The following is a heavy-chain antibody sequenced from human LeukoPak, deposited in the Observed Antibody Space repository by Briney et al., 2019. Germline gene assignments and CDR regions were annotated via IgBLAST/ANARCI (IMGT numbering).Heavy chain of an antibody. V-gene: IGHV4-39*01. CDR1: GGSISSSSYY. Sequence: PSETLSLTCTVSGGSISSSSYYWGWIRQPPGKGLEWIGSIYYSRSTYYNPSLKSRVTISVDTSKNQFSLKLSSVTAADTAVYYCARHVLTAGTDYWGQGTLVTVSS. CDR2: IYYSRST. CDR3: ARHVLTAGTDY. J-gene: IGHJ4*02. D-gene: IGHD7-27*01.